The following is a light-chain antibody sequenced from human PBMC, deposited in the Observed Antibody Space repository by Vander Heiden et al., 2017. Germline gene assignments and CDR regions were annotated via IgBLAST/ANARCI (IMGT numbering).Light chain of an antibody. J-gene: IGLJ3*02. CDR2: SNN. Sequence: QSLLTHPPSASGTPGQRVTISCSGSSSNIGRNNVNWYQQLPGTAPKHLIYSNNQRPSGVPDRCSGSKTDTSASLAISELQSEDEADYYCAAWDGRLNGPVFGGGTKLTVL. V-gene: IGLV1-44*01. CDR3: AAWDGRLNGPV. CDR1: SSNIGRNN.